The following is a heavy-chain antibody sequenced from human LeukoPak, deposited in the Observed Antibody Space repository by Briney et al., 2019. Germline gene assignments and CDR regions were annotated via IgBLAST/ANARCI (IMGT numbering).Heavy chain of an antibody. D-gene: IGHD6-19*01. CDR3: ARIRVAGQYFDY. CDR2: IYTSGST. CDR1: GGSISSYY. J-gene: IGHJ4*02. V-gene: IGHV4-4*07. Sequence: SETLSLTCTVSGGSISSYYWSWIRQPAGKGLEWIGRIYTSGSTNYNPSLKSRVTMSVDTSKNQFSLKLSSVTAADTAVYYCARIRVAGQYFDYWGQRTLVTVSS.